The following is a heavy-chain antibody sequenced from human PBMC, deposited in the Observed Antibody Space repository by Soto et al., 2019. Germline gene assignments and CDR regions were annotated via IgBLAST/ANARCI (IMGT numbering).Heavy chain of an antibody. CDR1: GYTFTIYW. V-gene: IGHV5-51*01. J-gene: IGHJ4*02. CDR3: ARPANTVADHFDL. CDR2: IYPSDSDT. D-gene: IGHD4-17*01. Sequence: GGSLKICCQVSGYTFTIYWIGWVRQMPGKGLEWMGIIYPSDSDTRYSPSFQGQVTISADQSINTAYLQWDSLKASDTAIYYCARPANTVADHFDLWGQGTPVTVSS.